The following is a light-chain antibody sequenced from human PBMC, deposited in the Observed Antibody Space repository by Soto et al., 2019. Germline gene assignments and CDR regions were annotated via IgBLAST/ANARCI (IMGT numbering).Light chain of an antibody. Sequence: ETVLTQSPGILSLSPGERATLSCRASQSVASAYLAWTQQKPGQAPRLLMYVASSWATGNPAWFSSSGSWTDFTLTISRLEPEDFGVYYYQEYDSSRWTFGKGNKVEIK. J-gene: IGKJ1*01. V-gene: IGKV3-20*01. CDR2: VAS. CDR3: QEYDSSRWT. CDR1: QSVASAY.